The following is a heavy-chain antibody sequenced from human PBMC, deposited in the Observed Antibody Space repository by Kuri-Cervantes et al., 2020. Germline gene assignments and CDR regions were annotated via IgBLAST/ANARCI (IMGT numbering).Heavy chain of an antibody. CDR2: MNPNSGNT. J-gene: IGHJ4*02. Sequence: ASVKVSCKASGYTFTSYDINWVRQATGQGLEWMGWMNPNSGNTGYAQKFQGRVTMTRDRSMSTAYMELSSLRSEDTAVYYCARDLQDYGDYESAGGWGQGTLVTVSS. D-gene: IGHD4-17*01. V-gene: IGHV1-8*01. CDR3: ARDLQDYGDYESAGG. CDR1: GYTFTSYD.